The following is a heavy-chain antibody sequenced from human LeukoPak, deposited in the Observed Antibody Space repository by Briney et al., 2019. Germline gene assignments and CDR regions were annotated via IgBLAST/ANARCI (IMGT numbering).Heavy chain of an antibody. V-gene: IGHV3-74*01. D-gene: IGHD5-18*01. CDR1: GFTFSRYW. CDR2: INSDGSST. Sequence: GGSLRLSCAASGFTFSRYWMHWVRQAPGKGLVWVSRINSDGSSTSYADSVKGRFTISRDNAKNTLYLQMNSLRAGDTAVYYCASDTVDTALGIDYWGQGTLVTVSS. J-gene: IGHJ4*02. CDR3: ASDTVDTALGIDY.